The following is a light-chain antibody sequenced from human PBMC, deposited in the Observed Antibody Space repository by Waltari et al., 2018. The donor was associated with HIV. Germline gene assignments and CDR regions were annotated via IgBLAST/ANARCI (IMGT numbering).Light chain of an antibody. Sequence: DIRMTQSPSVLPASVGDRVSITCRASRSADKWVAWYQQKPGKAPRLLIHKASTLQNGVPSRFSGRGSGTEFTLTISSLQPDDFATYYGQQYNSLPTFGGGTEV. V-gene: IGKV1-5*03. J-gene: IGKJ4*01. CDR1: RSADKW. CDR2: KAS. CDR3: QQYNSLPT.